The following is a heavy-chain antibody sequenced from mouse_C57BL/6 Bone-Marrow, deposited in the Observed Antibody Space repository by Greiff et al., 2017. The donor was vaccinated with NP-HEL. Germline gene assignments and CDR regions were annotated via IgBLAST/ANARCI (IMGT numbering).Heavy chain of an antibody. V-gene: IGHV1-47*01. CDR3: ARGYYSSSLNYYAMDY. Sequence: VKLQESGAELVKPGASVKMSCKASGYTFTTYPIEWMKQNHGKSLEWIGNFHPYNDDTKYNEKFKGKATLTVEKSSSTVYLELSRLTSDDSAVYYCARGYYSSSLNYYAMDYWGQGTSVTVSS. J-gene: IGHJ4*01. CDR2: FHPYNDDT. CDR1: GYTFTTYP. D-gene: IGHD1-1*01.